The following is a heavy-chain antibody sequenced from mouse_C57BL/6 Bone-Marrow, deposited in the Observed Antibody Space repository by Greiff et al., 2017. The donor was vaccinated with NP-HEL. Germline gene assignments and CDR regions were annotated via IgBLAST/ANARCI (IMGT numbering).Heavy chain of an antibody. CDR1: GFTFSDYY. V-gene: IGHV5-16*01. CDR3: ARGPSDYFDY. CDR2: INYDGSST. Sequence: DVKLVESEGGLVQPGSSMKLSCTASGFTFSDYYMAWVRQVPEKGLEWVANINYDGSSTYYLDSLKSRFIISRDNAKNILYLQMSSLKSEDTATYYCARGPSDYFDYWGQGTTLTVSS. D-gene: IGHD2-10*02. J-gene: IGHJ2*01.